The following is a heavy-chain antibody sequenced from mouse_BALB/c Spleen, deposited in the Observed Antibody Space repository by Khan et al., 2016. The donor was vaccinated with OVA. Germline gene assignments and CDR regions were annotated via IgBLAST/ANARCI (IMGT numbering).Heavy chain of an antibody. J-gene: IGHJ2*01. D-gene: IGHD1-1*02. Sequence: EVQLQESGPGLVKPSQSLSLTCTVTVYSITSDYAWNWIRQFPGNKLEWMGYISYSGSTAYNPSLKSRISITRDTSKNQAFLQLNSVTTEDTATYECASISSYYYGITFGGCYFDYWGRGTLLTVSS. CDR3: ASISSYYYGITFGGCYFDY. CDR2: ISYSGST. V-gene: IGHV3-2*02. CDR1: VYSITSDYA.